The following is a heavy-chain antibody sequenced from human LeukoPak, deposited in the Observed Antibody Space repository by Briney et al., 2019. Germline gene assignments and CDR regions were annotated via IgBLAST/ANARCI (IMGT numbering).Heavy chain of an antibody. Sequence: PGGSLRLSCAASGFTFHTYWMHWVRQAPGKGLVWVARINSDGSSTTYADSVQGRFTISRDNAKNTLYLQMNSLRVEDTAVYFCSRGRAYSYGRGNFDFWGQGTLVTVSS. D-gene: IGHD5-18*01. CDR3: SRGRAYSYGRGNFDF. CDR2: INSDGSST. V-gene: IGHV3-74*01. J-gene: IGHJ4*02. CDR1: GFTFHTYW.